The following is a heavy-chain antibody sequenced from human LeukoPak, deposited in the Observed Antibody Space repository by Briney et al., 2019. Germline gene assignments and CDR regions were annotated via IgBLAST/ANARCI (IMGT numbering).Heavy chain of an antibody. D-gene: IGHD5-24*01. CDR2: INPSSGGT. CDR3: ARGGDGYNTNDFDY. V-gene: IGHV1-2*04. Sequence: ASVKVSCKASGYTFTGYYMHWVRQAPGQGLEWMGWINPSSGGTNYAQKFQGWVTMTRDTSTSTVYMELSSLRSEDTAVYYCARGGDGYNTNDFDYWGQGTLVTVSS. J-gene: IGHJ4*02. CDR1: GYTFTGYY.